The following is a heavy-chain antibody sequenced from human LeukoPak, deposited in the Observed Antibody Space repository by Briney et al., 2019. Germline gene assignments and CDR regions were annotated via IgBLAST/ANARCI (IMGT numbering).Heavy chain of an antibody. D-gene: IGHD3-22*01. CDR1: GFTFSSYA. CDR3: AGEGENYDSSGPYYPALGY. V-gene: IGHV3-23*01. Sequence: GGSLRLSCAASGFTFSSYAMSWVRQAPGKGLEWFSAISGSGGSTYYADSVKGRFTISRDNSKNTLYLQMNSLRAEDTAVYYCAGEGENYDSSGPYYPALGYWGQGTLVTVSS. CDR2: ISGSGGST. J-gene: IGHJ4*02.